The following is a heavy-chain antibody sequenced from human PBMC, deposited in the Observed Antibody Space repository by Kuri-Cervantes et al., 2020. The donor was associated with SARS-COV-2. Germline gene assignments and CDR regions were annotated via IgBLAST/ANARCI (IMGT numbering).Heavy chain of an antibody. CDR3: ARVGDFWSGYPNWFDP. CDR1: GGTFSSYA. V-gene: IGHV1-69*05. D-gene: IGHD3-3*01. CDR2: IIPIFGTA. J-gene: IGHJ5*02. Sequence: SVKVSCKASGGTFSSYAISWVRQAPGQGLEWMGGIIPIFGTANYAQKFQGRVTITTDGSTSTAYMELSSLRSEDTAVYYCARVGDFWSGYPNWFDPWGQGTLVTVSS.